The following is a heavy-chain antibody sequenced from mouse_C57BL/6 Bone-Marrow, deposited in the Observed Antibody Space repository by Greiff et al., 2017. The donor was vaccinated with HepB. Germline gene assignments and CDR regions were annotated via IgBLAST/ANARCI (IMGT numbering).Heavy chain of an antibody. J-gene: IGHJ1*03. V-gene: IGHV1-54*01. CDR2: INPGSGGT. Sequence: QVHVKQSGAELVRPGTSVKVSCKASGYAFTNYLIEWVKQRPGQGLEWIGVINPGSGGTNYNEKFKGKATLTADKSSSTAYMQLSSLTSEDSAVYFCARSDYYGSSLYWYFDVWGTGTTVTVSS. CDR1: GYAFTNYL. CDR3: ARSDYYGSSLYWYFDV. D-gene: IGHD1-1*01.